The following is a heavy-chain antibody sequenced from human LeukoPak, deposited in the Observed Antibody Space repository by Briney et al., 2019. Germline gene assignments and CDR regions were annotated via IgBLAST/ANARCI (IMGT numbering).Heavy chain of an antibody. V-gene: IGHV3-74*01. Sequence: PGGSLRLSCAASGFTFSSYWMHWVRQAPGKGLVWVSRINSDGSSTSYADSVKGRFTISRDNAKNSLYLQMNSLRAEDTAVYYCATKPGVYGSGIGPDYYYYYMDVWGKGTTVTISS. CDR3: ATKPGVYGSGIGPDYYYYYMDV. CDR2: INSDGSST. D-gene: IGHD3-10*01. CDR1: GFTFSSYW. J-gene: IGHJ6*03.